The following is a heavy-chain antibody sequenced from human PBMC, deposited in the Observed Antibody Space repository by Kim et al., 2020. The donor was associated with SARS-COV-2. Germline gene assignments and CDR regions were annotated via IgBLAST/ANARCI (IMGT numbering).Heavy chain of an antibody. J-gene: IGHJ4*02. V-gene: IGHV5-51*01. CDR2: T. Sequence: TRYSPSFQGQVTISADKSISTAYLQWSSLKASDTAMYYCARLLDSGSGGYWGQGTLVTVSS. CDR3: ARLLDSGSGGY. D-gene: IGHD5-12*01.